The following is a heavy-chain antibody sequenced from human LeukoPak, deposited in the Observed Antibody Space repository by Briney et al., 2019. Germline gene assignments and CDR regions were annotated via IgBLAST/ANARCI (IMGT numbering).Heavy chain of an antibody. Sequence: GGSLRLSCVASGFLFKNYGMHWVRQTPGKGLEWVTFIRYDGSNEYYADSVKGRFTISRDNSKNTLYLQMNSLRAEDTAVYYCAKDGAPIVVVPAAIYYYYMDVWGKGTTVTIPS. CDR2: IRYDGSNE. V-gene: IGHV3-30*02. CDR1: GFLFKNYG. J-gene: IGHJ6*03. D-gene: IGHD2-2*02. CDR3: AKDGAPIVVVPAAIYYYYMDV.